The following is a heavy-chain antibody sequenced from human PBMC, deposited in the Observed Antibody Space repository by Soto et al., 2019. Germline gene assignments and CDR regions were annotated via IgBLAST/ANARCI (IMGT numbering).Heavy chain of an antibody. CDR2: IRNKADKYAT. J-gene: IGHJ4*02. CDR3: FRHDARCGSCDY. V-gene: IGHV3-73*02. D-gene: IGHD5-12*01. CDR1: GLTFSASA. Sequence: EVQLVESGGGLVQPGGSLKLSCVASGLTFSASAMHWVRQASGKGLEWVGRIRNKADKYATVYAAPVQGRFTISRDDSKSMAYLQMNSLKPEYTAVYYCFRHDARCGSCDYWGQGTLVTVSS.